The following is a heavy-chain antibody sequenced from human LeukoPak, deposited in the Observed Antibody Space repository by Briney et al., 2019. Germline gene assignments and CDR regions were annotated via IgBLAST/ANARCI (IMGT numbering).Heavy chain of an antibody. CDR2: INAGNGNT. D-gene: IGHD3-22*01. J-gene: IGHJ4*02. Sequence: GASVKVSCKASGYTFTSYAMHWVRQAPGQRLEWMGWINAGNGNTKYSQKFQGRVTITRDTSASTAYMELSSLRSEDTAVYYCARDLFSYYYDSSGYYFDYWGQGTLVTVSS. V-gene: IGHV1-3*01. CDR3: ARDLFSYYYDSSGYYFDY. CDR1: GYTFTSYA.